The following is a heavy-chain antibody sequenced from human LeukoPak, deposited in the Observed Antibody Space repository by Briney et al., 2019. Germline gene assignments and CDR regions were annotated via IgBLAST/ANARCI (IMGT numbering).Heavy chain of an antibody. CDR2: ISWDGGST. CDR3: TKKRYCSSPSCCGLDS. D-gene: IGHD2-2*01. CDR1: GFTFDDYA. J-gene: IGHJ5*01. Sequence: PGGSLRLSCAASGFTFDDYAMHWVRQAPGKGLEWFSLISWDGGSTYYADSVKGRFTISRDNTKNSLYLQVSSLRAEACAFYYCTKKRYCSSPSCCGLDSWGQETLVTVSS. V-gene: IGHV3-43D*03.